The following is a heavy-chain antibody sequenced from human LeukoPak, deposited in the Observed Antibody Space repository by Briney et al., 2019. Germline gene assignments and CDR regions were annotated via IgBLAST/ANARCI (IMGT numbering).Heavy chain of an antibody. CDR1: GLTFSTYD. CDR2: IGTAGDT. CDR3: AKLYGDYGPKIRPDALIDY. D-gene: IGHD4-17*01. J-gene: IGHJ4*02. V-gene: IGHV3-13*03. Sequence: GGSLRLSCAASGLTFSTYDMHWVRQATGKGLEWVSVIGTAGDTYYPGSVKGQFTISRENAKNFLYLQMNSLRAGDTAVYYCAKLYGDYGPKIRPDALIDYWGQGTLVTVSS.